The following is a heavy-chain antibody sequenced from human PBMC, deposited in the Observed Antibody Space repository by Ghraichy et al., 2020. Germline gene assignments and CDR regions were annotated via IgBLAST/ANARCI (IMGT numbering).Heavy chain of an antibody. CDR2: IAPSGVGP. CDR1: GFTFDSHP. J-gene: IGHJ4*02. V-gene: IGHV3-23*01. D-gene: IGHD6-19*01. Sequence: GESLNISCAASGFTFDSHPMSWARQAPGKGLEWVSAIAPSGVGPYYADSVKGRFTISSDESKSMLYLQMNSLRAEDTALYYCARLSASGGWYNRNWGQGTLVTVP. CDR3: ARLSASGGWYNRN.